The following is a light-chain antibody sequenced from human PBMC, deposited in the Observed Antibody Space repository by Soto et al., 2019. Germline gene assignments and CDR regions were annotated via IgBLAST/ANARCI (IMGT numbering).Light chain of an antibody. V-gene: IGLV2-8*01. CDR1: SSDVGAYDS. CDR3: SSYAGSYSYV. Sequence: QSVLTQTPSASGSRGQSVTISCTGTSSDVGAYDSVSWYQHHPGKAPKALIYEVSKRPSGVPDRFSGSKSGNTASLTVSGLQAEDEADYYCSSYAGSYSYVFGTGTKVTV. CDR2: EVS. J-gene: IGLJ1*01.